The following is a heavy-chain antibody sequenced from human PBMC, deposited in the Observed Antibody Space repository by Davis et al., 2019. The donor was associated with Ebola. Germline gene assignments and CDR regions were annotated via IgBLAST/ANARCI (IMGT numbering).Heavy chain of an antibody. V-gene: IGHV3-21*01. J-gene: IGHJ4*02. Sequence: GESLKISCAASGFTFSSYSMNWVRQAPGKGLEWVSSISSSSSYIYYADSVKGRFTISRDNAKNSLYLQMNSLRAEDTAVYYCARESGPAYFDYWGQGTLVTVSS. CDR1: GFTFSSYS. D-gene: IGHD3-10*01. CDR2: ISSSSSYI. CDR3: ARESGPAYFDY.